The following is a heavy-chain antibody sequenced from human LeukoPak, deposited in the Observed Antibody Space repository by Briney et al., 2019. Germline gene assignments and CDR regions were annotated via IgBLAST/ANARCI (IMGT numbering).Heavy chain of an antibody. D-gene: IGHD1-26*01. J-gene: IGHJ5*02. V-gene: IGHV3-30*18. CDR1: GFSFTTYG. CDR3: VKDRTINGRSSPFDP. CDR2: ISHDGRNQ. Sequence: GGSLRLSCAASGFSFTTYGMHWVRQAPLKGLEWLAAISHDGRNQNYADSVKGRFTIFRDNSQNTLYLQMNSLRAEDTALYYCVKDRTINGRSSPFDPWGQGTLVTVSS.